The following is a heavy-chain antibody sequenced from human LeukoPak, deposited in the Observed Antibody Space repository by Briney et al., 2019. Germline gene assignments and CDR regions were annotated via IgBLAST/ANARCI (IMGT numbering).Heavy chain of an antibody. CDR3: ARATSTWSTPGDI. V-gene: IGHV1-18*01. J-gene: IGHJ4*02. D-gene: IGHD2-2*01. Sequence: ASVKASCKASGYTFSSSGISWVRQAPGQGLEWVGWVSAYNGKTSYAQKVQGRVTMTTDTSTSTAYMELRSLRSDDTAVYYCARATSTWSTPGDIWGQGTLVTVSS. CDR1: GYTFSSSG. CDR2: VSAYNGKT.